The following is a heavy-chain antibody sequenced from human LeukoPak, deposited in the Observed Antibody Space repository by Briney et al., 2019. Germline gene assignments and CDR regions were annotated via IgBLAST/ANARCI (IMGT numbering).Heavy chain of an antibody. CDR2: IYYSGST. CDR3: ARDLRSYGFDY. J-gene: IGHJ4*02. Sequence: SETLSLTCTVSGGSISSYYWRWIRQPPGKGLEWIGYIYYSGSTNYNPSLKSRVTISVDTSKNQFSLKLSSVTAADTAVYYCARDLRSYGFDYWGQGTLVTVSS. V-gene: IGHV4-59*01. CDR1: GGSISSYY. D-gene: IGHD5-18*01.